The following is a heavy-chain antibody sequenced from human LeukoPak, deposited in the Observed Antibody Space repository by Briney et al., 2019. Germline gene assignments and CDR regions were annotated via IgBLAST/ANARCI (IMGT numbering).Heavy chain of an antibody. J-gene: IGHJ4*02. CDR1: GFTFSSYS. CDR3: ARDPPFIIGTTFFDY. D-gene: IGHD1-20*01. Sequence: TGGSLRLSCAASGFTFSSYSMNWVRQAPGKGLEWVSYISSGSSTIYYADSVKGRFTISRDNAKNSLYLQMNSLRREDTAVYYCARDPPFIIGTTFFDYWGQGTLVTVSS. CDR2: ISSGSSTI. V-gene: IGHV3-48*01.